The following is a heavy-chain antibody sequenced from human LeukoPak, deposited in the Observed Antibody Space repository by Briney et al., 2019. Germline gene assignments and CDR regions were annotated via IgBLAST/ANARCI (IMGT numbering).Heavy chain of an antibody. J-gene: IGHJ3*02. D-gene: IGHD3-10*01. Sequence: TGGSLRLSCAASGFTVSSYAMSWVRQAPGKGLEWVSAISGSGGSTYYADSVKGRFTISRDNSKNTLYLQMNSLRAEDTAVYYCAKDTYYYGSGSYYSPPPAFDIWGQGTMVTVSS. CDR3: AKDTYYYGSGSYYSPPPAFDI. CDR2: ISGSGGST. V-gene: IGHV3-23*01. CDR1: GFTVSSYA.